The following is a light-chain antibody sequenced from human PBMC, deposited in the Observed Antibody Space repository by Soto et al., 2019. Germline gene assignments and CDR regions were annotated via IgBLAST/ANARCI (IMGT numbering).Light chain of an antibody. V-gene: IGKV1-39*01. CDR2: AAS. CDR3: RQSYSTPRT. Sequence: DIQMTQSPSSLSASVGDRVTITCRASQSISTYLNWYQQKVGKAPKLLIYAASSLQRGVPSRFSGSGSGTDFTLTISSLQPEDFATYYRRQSYSTPRTFGQGTKLEIK. J-gene: IGKJ2*02. CDR1: QSISTY.